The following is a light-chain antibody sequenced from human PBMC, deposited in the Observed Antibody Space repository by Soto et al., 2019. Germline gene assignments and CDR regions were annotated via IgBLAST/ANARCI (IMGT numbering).Light chain of an antibody. Sequence: IRVTQSPATLPASVGERVTITCRASQSISTWLAWYHQKPGKAPNLLIYKASYLASGVPSRFSGGGSGTEFTLTISSLQPGDFATYYCQQYNSYSLTFGQGTMV. CDR3: QQYNSYSLT. V-gene: IGKV1-5*03. CDR2: KAS. CDR1: QSISTW. J-gene: IGKJ1*01.